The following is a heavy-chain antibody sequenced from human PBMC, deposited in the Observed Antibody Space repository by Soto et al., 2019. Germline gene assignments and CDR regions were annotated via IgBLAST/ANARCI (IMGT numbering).Heavy chain of an antibody. CDR1: GGSISSGDYY. CDR2: IYYSGST. Sequence: SETLSLTCTVSGGSISSGDYYWSWIRQPPGKGLEWIGYIYYSGSTYYNPSLKSRVTISVDTSKNQFSLKLSSVTAADTAVYYCARISSSGLWFGESLAFDIWGQGTMVTV. D-gene: IGHD3-10*01. V-gene: IGHV4-30-4*01. CDR3: ARISSSGLWFGESLAFDI. J-gene: IGHJ3*02.